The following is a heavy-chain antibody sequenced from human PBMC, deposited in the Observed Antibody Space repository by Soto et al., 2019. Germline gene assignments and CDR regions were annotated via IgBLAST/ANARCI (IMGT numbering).Heavy chain of an antibody. CDR3: ARRMVYGGDSFDN. D-gene: IGHD2-21*02. CDR1: GFTFNNYG. J-gene: IGHJ4*01. V-gene: IGHV3-23*01. CDR2: IVGSGGVK. Sequence: EVLLLESGGGLVQRGGSLGLSCAASGFTFNNYGMGWVRQAPGKGLEWVSSIVGSGGVKSYADSVKGRFTISRDNSRDPLYLHMSSLSAEDTAVYYCARRMVYGGDSFDNWGQGTPVTVSP.